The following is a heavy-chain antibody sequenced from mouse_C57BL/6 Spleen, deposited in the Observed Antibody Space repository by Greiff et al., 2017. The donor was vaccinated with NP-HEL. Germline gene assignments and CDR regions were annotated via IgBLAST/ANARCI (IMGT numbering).Heavy chain of an antibody. D-gene: IGHD1-1*01. CDR3: ARGSSHPWFAY. Sequence: VQLQESGAELVKPGASVKISCKASGYAFSSYWMNWVQQRPGKGLEWIGQIYPGDGATNYNGKFKGKATLTADKSSSTAYMQLSSLTSEDSAVYFCARGSSHPWFAYWGQGTLVTVSA. J-gene: IGHJ3*01. V-gene: IGHV1-80*01. CDR1: GYAFSSYW. CDR2: IYPGDGAT.